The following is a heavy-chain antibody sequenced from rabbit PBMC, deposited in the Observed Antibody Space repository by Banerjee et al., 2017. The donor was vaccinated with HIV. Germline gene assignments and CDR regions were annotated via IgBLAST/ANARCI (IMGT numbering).Heavy chain of an antibody. CDR3: AREGYGDGTGDYDL. CDR2: IDPVFGST. V-gene: IGHV1S7*01. D-gene: IGHD7-1*01. CDR1: GFDFSSYY. Sequence: QLKETGGGLVQPGGSLTLSCKASGFDFSSYYMSWVRQAPGKGLEWIGYIDPVFGSTYYASWVNGRFTISSHNAQNTLYLQLNSLTAADTATYFCAREGYGDGTGDYDLWGPGTLVTVS. J-gene: IGHJ4*01.